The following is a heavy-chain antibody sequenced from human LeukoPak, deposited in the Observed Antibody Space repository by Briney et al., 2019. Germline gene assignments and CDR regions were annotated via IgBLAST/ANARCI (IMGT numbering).Heavy chain of an antibody. Sequence: GESLKISCKGSGYSFTSYWIGWVRQMPGKGLGWMGIIYPGDSDTRYSPSFQGQVTISADKSISTAYLQWSSLKASDTAMYYCAGPIAAAGNLFWFDPWGQGTLVTVSS. CDR2: IYPGDSDT. D-gene: IGHD6-13*01. CDR1: GYSFTSYW. J-gene: IGHJ5*02. V-gene: IGHV5-51*01. CDR3: AGPIAAAGNLFWFDP.